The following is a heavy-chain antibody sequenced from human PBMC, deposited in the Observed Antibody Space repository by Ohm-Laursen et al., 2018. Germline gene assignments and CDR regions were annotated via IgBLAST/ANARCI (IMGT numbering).Heavy chain of an antibody. CDR3: ARATLKYSSGWRFDY. J-gene: IGHJ4*02. CDR1: GYTFTSYG. CDR2: ISAYNGNT. D-gene: IGHD6-19*01. Sequence: ASVKVSCNASGYTFTSYGISWVRQAPGQGLEWMGWISAYNGNTNYAQKLQGRVTMTTDTSTSTAYMELRSLRSDDTAVYYCARATLKYSSGWRFDYWGQGTLVTVSS. V-gene: IGHV1-18*01.